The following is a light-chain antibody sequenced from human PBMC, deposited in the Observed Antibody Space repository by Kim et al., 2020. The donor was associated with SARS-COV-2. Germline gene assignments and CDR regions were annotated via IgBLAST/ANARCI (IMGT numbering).Light chain of an antibody. CDR3: QQYNGYPLT. CDR1: QGISHY. J-gene: IGKJ4*01. CDR2: AAS. V-gene: IGKV1-16*02. Sequence: ASVGDIVIITCRGSQGISHYLAWFQQKPGKAPQSLIYAASTLQSGVPSKFSGSGSGTDFTLTISSRQPEDFATYYCQQYNGYPLTFGGGTKVDIK.